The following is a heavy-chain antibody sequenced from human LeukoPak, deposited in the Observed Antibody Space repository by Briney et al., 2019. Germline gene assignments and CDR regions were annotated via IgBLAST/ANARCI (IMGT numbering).Heavy chain of an antibody. D-gene: IGHD6-13*01. CDR2: VYYSGST. J-gene: IGHJ4*02. V-gene: IGHV4-39*01. CDR1: GGSISSSSYY. Sequence: SETLSLTCTVSGGSISSSSYYWGWIRQPPGKGLEWIGSVYYSGSTYYNPSLKSRVTISVDTSKNQFSLKLSSVTAADTAVYYCARLWVIAAAGKTGYFDYWGQGTLVTVSS. CDR3: ARLWVIAAAGKTGYFDY.